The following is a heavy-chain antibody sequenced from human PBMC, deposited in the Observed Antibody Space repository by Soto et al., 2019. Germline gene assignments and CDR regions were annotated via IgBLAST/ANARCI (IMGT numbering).Heavy chain of an antibody. V-gene: IGHV1-2*04. CDR2: INPKSGGT. CDR1: GYSFTDYH. D-gene: IGHD2-8*01. CDR3: ARGDSTDCSNGVCSFFYNHDMDV. Sequence: QVQLVQSGAEVKKPVASVKVSCKASGYSFTDYHIHWVRQAPGQGLEWRGRINPKSGGTSTAQKFQGWVPMTTDTSNSTASMELTRLTSDDTAIYYCARGDSTDCSNGVCSFFYNHDMDVWGQGTTVTVSS. J-gene: IGHJ6*02.